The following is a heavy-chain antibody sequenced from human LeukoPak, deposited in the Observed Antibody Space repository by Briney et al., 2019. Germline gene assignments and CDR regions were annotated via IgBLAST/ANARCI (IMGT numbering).Heavy chain of an antibody. CDR1: GYTFTSYD. D-gene: IGHD3-10*01. CDR2: MNPNSGNT. V-gene: IGHV1-8*01. CDR3: ARAPTRYYYGSGSHRWGMDV. Sequence: GASVKVSCKASGYTFTSYDISWVRQAAGQGLEWMGWMNPNSGNTGYAQKFQGRVTMTRNTSISTAYMELSSLRSEDTAVYYCARAPTRYYYGSGSHRWGMDVWGQGTTVTVSS. J-gene: IGHJ6*02.